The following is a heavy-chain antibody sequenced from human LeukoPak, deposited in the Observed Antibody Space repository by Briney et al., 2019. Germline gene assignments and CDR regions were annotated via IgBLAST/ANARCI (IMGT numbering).Heavy chain of an antibody. CDR1: GYTFSGYY. D-gene: IGHD3-22*01. CDR3: ARDQRYYDSSGHLDY. V-gene: IGHV1-46*01. J-gene: IGHJ4*02. Sequence: ASVKVSCKASGYTFSGYYMHWVRQAPGQGLEWMGIINPSGGRTSYAQKFQGRVTMTRDTSTSTVYMELSSLRSEDTAVYYCARDQRYYDSSGHLDYWGQGTLVTVSS. CDR2: INPSGGRT.